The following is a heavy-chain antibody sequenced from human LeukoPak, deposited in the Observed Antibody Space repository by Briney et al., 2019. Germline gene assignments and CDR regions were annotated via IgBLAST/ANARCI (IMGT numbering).Heavy chain of an antibody. Sequence: GESLKISCKGSGFDFSDHYMSWIRQAPGKGLEWISYISSSGGMRYYADSVKDRFTISRDNAKNSLFLQMNRLTAEDAAVYYCARDGAEGDYQGFYFGIDVWGQGTTVTVSS. CDR1: GFDFSDHY. D-gene: IGHD4-17*01. J-gene: IGHJ6*02. CDR2: ISSSGGMR. CDR3: ARDGAEGDYQGFYFGIDV. V-gene: IGHV3-11*01.